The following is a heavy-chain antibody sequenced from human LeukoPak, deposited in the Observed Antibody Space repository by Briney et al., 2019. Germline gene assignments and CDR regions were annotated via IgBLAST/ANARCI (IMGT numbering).Heavy chain of an antibody. CDR2: IKEDGSEK. CDR3: ARDSSGYQ. J-gene: IGHJ4*02. V-gene: IGHV3-7*01. D-gene: IGHD3-22*01. Sequence: GGSLRLSCAASGFTFSTDWMSWVRQAPGEGLEWVANIKEDGSEKYYGDSVKGRFTIYRDNAKDSLYLQMNSLRAEDTAVYYCARDSSGYQWGQGTLVTVSS. CDR1: GFTFSTDW.